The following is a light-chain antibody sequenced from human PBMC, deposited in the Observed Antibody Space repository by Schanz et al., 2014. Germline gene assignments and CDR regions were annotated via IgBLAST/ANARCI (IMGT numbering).Light chain of an antibody. CDR3: QQFNNYPQIT. V-gene: IGKV1D-13*01. J-gene: IGKJ4*01. Sequence: IQMPQSPSTLSASVGDRVTIACRASQGISSALAWYQQKPGKAPKLLIYDASSLETGVPLRFSGSGSGTDFTLTISSLQPDDFATYYCQQFNNYPQITFGGGTKVEIK. CDR2: DAS. CDR1: QGISSA.